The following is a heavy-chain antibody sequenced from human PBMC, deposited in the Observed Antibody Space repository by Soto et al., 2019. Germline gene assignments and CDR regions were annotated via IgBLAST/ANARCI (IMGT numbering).Heavy chain of an antibody. CDR2: IIPILGIA. V-gene: IGHV1-69*04. Sequence: ASVKVSCKASGGTFSSYTISWVRQAPGQGLEWMGRIIPILGIANYAQKFQGRVTITADKSTSTAYMELSSLRSEDTAVYYCAREEVLLWFGEAYGMDVWGQGTTVTVSS. CDR1: GGTFSSYT. CDR3: AREEVLLWFGEAYGMDV. J-gene: IGHJ6*02. D-gene: IGHD3-10*01.